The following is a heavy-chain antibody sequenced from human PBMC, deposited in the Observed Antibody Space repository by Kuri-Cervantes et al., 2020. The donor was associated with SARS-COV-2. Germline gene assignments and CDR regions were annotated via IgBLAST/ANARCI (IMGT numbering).Heavy chain of an antibody. V-gene: IGHV1-2*04. Sequence: ASVKVSCKASGYTFTGYYIHWVRQAPGQGLEWMGWINPNSGGTNYAQKFQGWVTMTRDTSISTAYMELSRLRSDDTAVYYCARDHLGSSDYSRHDAFDIWGQGPMVTVSS. J-gene: IGHJ3*02. D-gene: IGHD2-15*01. CDR2: INPNSGGT. CDR3: ARDHLGSSDYSRHDAFDI. CDR1: GYTFTGYY.